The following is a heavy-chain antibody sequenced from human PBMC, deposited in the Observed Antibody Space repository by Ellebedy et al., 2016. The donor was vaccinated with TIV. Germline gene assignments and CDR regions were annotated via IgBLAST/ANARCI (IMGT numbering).Heavy chain of an antibody. CDR3: ARAIVAAVDPYFDY. CDR2: IYYSGSS. J-gene: IGHJ4*02. D-gene: IGHD2-21*01. Sequence: SETLSLXCTVSGGSISSYYWSWIRQPPGKGLEWIGYIYYSGSSNYNPSLKSRVTISVDTSKNQFSLKVSSVTAADTAVYYCARAIVAAVDPYFDYWGQGTLVTVSS. CDR1: GGSISSYY. V-gene: IGHV4-59*13.